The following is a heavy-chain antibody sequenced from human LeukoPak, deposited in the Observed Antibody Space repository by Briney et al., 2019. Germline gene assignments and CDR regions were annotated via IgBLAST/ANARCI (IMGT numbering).Heavy chain of an antibody. V-gene: IGHV3-66*01. CDR2: IYSGGST. CDR1: GFTVSSNY. J-gene: IGHJ6*02. Sequence: GGSLRLSCAASGFTVSSNYMSWVRQAPGKGLEWVSVIYSGGSTYYADSVKGRFTISRDNSKNTLFLQMNSLRAEDTAVYYCAKDGGRDRVHYYYGMDVWGQGTTVTVSS. D-gene: IGHD3-3*01. CDR3: AKDGGRDRVHYYYGMDV.